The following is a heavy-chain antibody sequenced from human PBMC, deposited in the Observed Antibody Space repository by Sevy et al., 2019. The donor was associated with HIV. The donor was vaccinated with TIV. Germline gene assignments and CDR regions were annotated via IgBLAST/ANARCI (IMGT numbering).Heavy chain of an antibody. Sequence: ASVKVSCKASGYTFTSYYMHWVRQAPGQGLEWMGIINPSGGSTSYAQKFQGRVTMTRDTSTSTVYMELSSLRSEDTDVYYCARGNRITMIVVADFDYWGQGTLVTVSS. J-gene: IGHJ4*02. V-gene: IGHV1-46*01. CDR1: GYTFTSYY. CDR2: INPSGGST. D-gene: IGHD3-22*01. CDR3: ARGNRITMIVVADFDY.